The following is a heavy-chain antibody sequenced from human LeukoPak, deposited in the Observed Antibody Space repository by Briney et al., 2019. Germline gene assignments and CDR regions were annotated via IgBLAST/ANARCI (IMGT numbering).Heavy chain of an antibody. CDR2: IKFDGSQK. CDR3: ARRLPDSGSYTPDY. J-gene: IGHJ4*02. Sequence: PGGSLRLPYAPSGFTFSSFDMHWVRQPPDKGLEWVAFIKFDGSQKYYADSVRGRFTVSRYNSRNMLYLQLDSLRDDDTAVYFCARRLPDSGSYTPDYWGQGTLVSPSS. D-gene: IGHD3-10*01. CDR1: GFTFSSFD. V-gene: IGHV3-30*02.